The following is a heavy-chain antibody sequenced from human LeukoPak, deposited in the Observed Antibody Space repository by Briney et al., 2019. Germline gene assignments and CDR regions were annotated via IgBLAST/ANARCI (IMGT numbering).Heavy chain of an antibody. Sequence: GGSLRLSCAASGFTFSSYSMNWVRQAPGKGLEWVSSISSSSSYIYYADSVKGRFTISRDNAKNSLYLQMNSLRAEDTAVYYGAREASSSLRPYIWGQGTMVTVSS. D-gene: IGHD6-6*01. V-gene: IGHV3-21*01. CDR2: ISSSSSYI. J-gene: IGHJ3*02. CDR1: GFTFSSYS. CDR3: AREASSSLRPYI.